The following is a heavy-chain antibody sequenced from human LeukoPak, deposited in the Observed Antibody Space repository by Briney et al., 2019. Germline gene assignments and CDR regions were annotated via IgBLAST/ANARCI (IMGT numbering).Heavy chain of an antibody. Sequence: GGSLRLSCAASGFTFSSYWMSWVRQAPGKGLEWVANIKQDGSEKYYEDSVKGRFTISRDNAKNSLYLQMNGLRAEDTAVYYCTTRLIVAWDYWGQGTLVTVSS. CDR2: IKQDGSEK. CDR1: GFTFSSYW. J-gene: IGHJ4*02. CDR3: TTRLIVAWDY. D-gene: IGHD2-15*01. V-gene: IGHV3-7*01.